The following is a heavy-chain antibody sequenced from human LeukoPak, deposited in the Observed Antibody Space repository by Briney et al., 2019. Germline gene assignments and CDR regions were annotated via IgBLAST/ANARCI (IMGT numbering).Heavy chain of an antibody. CDR1: GFTFTNYG. V-gene: IGHV3-30*02. Sequence: GGSLRLSCAASGFTFTNYGMHLVRQAPGKGLEWVAFIRFVGNYEFYADSVKGRFTISRDNAKNSLYLQMNSLRAEDTAVYYCARGGMVPDWGQGTLVTVSS. D-gene: IGHD4/OR15-4a*01. CDR3: ARGGMVPD. J-gene: IGHJ4*02. CDR2: IRFVGNYE.